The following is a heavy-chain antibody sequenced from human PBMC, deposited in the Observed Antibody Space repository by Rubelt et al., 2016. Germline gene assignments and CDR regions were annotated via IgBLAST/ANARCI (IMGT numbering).Heavy chain of an antibody. Sequence: ELQLVESGGGLVQPGGSLRLSCAASGFTFSSYAMSWVRQAPGKGLEWVSAISGSGGSTYYADSVKGRFTIYRDNSKNTLYLKMNSLRAEDTAVYYCAKGEEYYDFWSGSFAFDIWGQGTMVTVSS. D-gene: IGHD3-3*01. J-gene: IGHJ3*02. CDR3: AKGEEYYDFWSGSFAFDI. V-gene: IGHV3-23*04. CDR2: ISGSGGST. CDR1: GFTFSSYA.